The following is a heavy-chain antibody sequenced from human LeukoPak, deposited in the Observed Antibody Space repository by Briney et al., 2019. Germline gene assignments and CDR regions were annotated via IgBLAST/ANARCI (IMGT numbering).Heavy chain of an antibody. D-gene: IGHD1-26*01. CDR1: GGSFSGYY. CDR2: IYTTGST. V-gene: IGHV4-59*10. Sequence: SETLSLTCAVYGGSFSGYYWSWIRQPAGKGLEWIGRIYTTGSTNYNPSLESRVTMSVDTSKNQFSLKLSSVTAADTAFYYCARGRSGSYYSPNWFDPWGQGTLVTVSS. CDR3: ARGRSGSYYSPNWFDP. J-gene: IGHJ5*02.